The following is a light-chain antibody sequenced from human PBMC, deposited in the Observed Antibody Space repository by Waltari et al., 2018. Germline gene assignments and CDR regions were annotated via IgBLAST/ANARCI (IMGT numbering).Light chain of an antibody. V-gene: IGLV2-8*01. CDR2: EVS. CDR1: SSDIGGYNY. J-gene: IGLJ3*02. CDR3: SSYTGSNNLGV. Sequence: QSALTQPPSASGSPGQSVTISCTGTSSDIGGYNYVSWYQQYPGKAPKRMIYEVSKRASGVPDRFSGSKSGNTASLTVSGLQADDEADYYCSSYTGSNNLGVFGGGTKLTVL.